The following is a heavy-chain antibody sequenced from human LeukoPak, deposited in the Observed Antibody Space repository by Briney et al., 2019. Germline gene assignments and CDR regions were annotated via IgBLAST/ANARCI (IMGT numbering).Heavy chain of an antibody. D-gene: IGHD5-12*01. Sequence: PGGSLRLSCAASGFTFSNAWMSWVRQAPGKGLEWASVIYNDGRTYYADSVKGRFIISKDISKNTLYLQMNNLRADDTAVYYCARESGYAVGDFWGRGTLVTVSS. CDR3: ARESGYAVGDF. V-gene: IGHV3-53*01. J-gene: IGHJ4*02. CDR2: IYNDGRT. CDR1: GFTFSNAW.